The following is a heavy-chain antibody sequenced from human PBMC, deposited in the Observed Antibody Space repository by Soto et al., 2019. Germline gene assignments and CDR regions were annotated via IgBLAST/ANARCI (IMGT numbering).Heavy chain of an antibody. Sequence: QVQLVQSGAEVKKPGSSVKVSCKASGGTFSNYAITWVRQAPGQGLEWLGRIIHIFGSANYAQKFQGRVTINADASTTTAYMELSSLRSDDTAVYDCAKDGGKDGYFGNWFDPWGQGTLVTVSS. CDR2: IIHIFGSA. CDR1: GGTFSNYA. V-gene: IGHV1-69*15. J-gene: IGHJ5*02. D-gene: IGHD6-25*01. CDR3: AKDGGKDGYFGNWFDP.